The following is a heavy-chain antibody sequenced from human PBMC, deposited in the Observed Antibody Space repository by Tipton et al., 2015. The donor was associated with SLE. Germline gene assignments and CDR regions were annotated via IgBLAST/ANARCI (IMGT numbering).Heavy chain of an antibody. Sequence: TLSLTCTVSGDSFSSGSSSWNWVRQPAGKGLEWIGLIYNSGITNYNPSLQSRVTLSVDMSKNQFSLRLGSVTAADTGVYYCVGGEGWINVLPYYFDSWGRGTLVTVAS. CDR3: VGGEGWINVLPYYFDS. CDR2: IYNSGIT. D-gene: IGHD3-10*01. CDR1: GDSFSSGSSS. V-gene: IGHV4-61*02. J-gene: IGHJ4*02.